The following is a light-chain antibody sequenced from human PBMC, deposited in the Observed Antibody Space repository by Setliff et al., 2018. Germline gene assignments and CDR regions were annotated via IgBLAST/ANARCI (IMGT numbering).Light chain of an antibody. Sequence: QSALTQPPSVSGAPGQRVTISCTGSSSNIGAGYDVHWYQQLPGTAPKLLIHGNSNRPSGVPDRFSGSKSGTSASLAITGLQAEDEADYYCQSYDSSLSGDVFGTGTKVTVL. V-gene: IGLV1-40*01. CDR2: GNS. J-gene: IGLJ1*01. CDR3: QSYDSSLSGDV. CDR1: SSNIGAGYD.